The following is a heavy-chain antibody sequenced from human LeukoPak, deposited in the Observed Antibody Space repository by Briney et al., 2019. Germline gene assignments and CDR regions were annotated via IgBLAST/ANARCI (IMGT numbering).Heavy chain of an antibody. V-gene: IGHV4-59*08. CDR1: GASITSYY. J-gene: IGHJ4*02. Sequence: PSETLSLTCIVSGASITSYYWSWIRQPPGKGLEWIGYIYYSGSTTYKPSLKSRVTISVDTSKNQFSLKLSSVTAADTAVYYCARLSIVGATNFDYWGQGTLVTVSS. D-gene: IGHD1-26*01. CDR3: ARLSIVGATNFDY. CDR2: IYYSGST.